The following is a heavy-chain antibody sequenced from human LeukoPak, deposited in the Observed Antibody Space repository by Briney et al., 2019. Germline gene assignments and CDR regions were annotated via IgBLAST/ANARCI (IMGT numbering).Heavy chain of an antibody. CDR1: GGSISSGSYY. D-gene: IGHD2-2*01. CDR3: AREPRSPVVPALYNWFDP. V-gene: IGHV4-61*01. J-gene: IGHJ5*02. CDR2: IYYSGST. Sequence: SQTLSLTCTVSGGSISSGSYYWSWIRQPPGKGLEWIGYIYYSGSTNYNPSLKSRVTISVDTSKNQFSLKLSSVTAADTAVYYCAREPRSPVVPALYNWFDPWGQGTLVTVSS.